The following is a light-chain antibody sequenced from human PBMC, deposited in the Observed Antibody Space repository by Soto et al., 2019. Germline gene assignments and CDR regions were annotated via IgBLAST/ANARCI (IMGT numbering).Light chain of an antibody. CDR1: QTIFYTSSNKHY. CDR3: QQYYTTPFT. CDR2: WAS. Sequence: DIVLTQSPDSLAVSLGERATIHCKSSQTIFYTSSNKHYLAWYQQRPGQPPKLLIYWASDRESGVPNRFSGSGSGADVTLTISGLQAEDVAVYYCQQYYTTPFTFGPGTRLDIK. V-gene: IGKV4-1*01. J-gene: IGKJ3*01.